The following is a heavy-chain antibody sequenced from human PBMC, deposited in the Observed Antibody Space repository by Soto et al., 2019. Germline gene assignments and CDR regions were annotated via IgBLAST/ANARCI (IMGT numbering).Heavy chain of an antibody. CDR1: GYIFATYW. Sequence: PGESLKISCRTSGYIFATYWIGWVRHTPEKGLEWMGLIYPGDSDIRNNPSFQGQVTISSNNPITTPYLHWNSLKASDSAVYFCARFGYGGAEYWGQGTLVSVSS. J-gene: IGHJ4*02. CDR2: IYPGDSDI. D-gene: IGHD3-10*01. V-gene: IGHV5-51*01. CDR3: ARFGYGGAEY.